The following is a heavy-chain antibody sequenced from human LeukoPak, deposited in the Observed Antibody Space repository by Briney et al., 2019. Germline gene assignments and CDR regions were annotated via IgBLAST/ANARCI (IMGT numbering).Heavy chain of an antibody. V-gene: IGHV3-23*01. Sequence: HPQGFLRRTCAATGFTFSSYAMSWVRQAPGKGLEWVSAISGSGGSTYYADSVKGRFTISRDNSKNTLYLQMNSLRAEDTAVYYCAKDRGDPRDYFDYWGQGTLVTVSS. D-gene: IGHD3-16*01. CDR2: ISGSGGST. J-gene: IGHJ4*02. CDR3: AKDRGDPRDYFDY. CDR1: GFTFSSYA.